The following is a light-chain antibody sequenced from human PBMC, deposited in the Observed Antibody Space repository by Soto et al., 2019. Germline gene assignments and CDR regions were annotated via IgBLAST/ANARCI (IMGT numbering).Light chain of an antibody. V-gene: IGKV3-20*01. CDR2: GAS. CDR3: QQYGTSPLT. J-gene: IGKJ4*01. Sequence: EIVLTQSPGALSLSPGESATLSCRASQTVTRSFLAWYQHRPGQAPRLLIYGASTRATGIPDRFTGSGSGTDFTLSISRLEPEDFAVYFCQQYGTSPLTFGGGTKVDI. CDR1: QTVTRSF.